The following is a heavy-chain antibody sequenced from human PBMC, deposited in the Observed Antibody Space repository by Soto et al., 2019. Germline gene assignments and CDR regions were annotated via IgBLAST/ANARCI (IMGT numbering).Heavy chain of an antibody. CDR3: APLSVSLSGPYGIHV. CDR1: GYSVSSSDYY. V-gene: IGHV4-39*01. D-gene: IGHD2-15*01. CDR2: MLYSGLT. J-gene: IGHJ6*02. Sequence: SETLSLTCSVSGYSVSSSDYYSAWIRQPPGKGLEWIGSMLYSGLTYYNPSLKSRVTLSVDTSKNQFSVRLNSVTASDTAVYYCAPLSVSLSGPYGIHVWGQGTTVTVSS.